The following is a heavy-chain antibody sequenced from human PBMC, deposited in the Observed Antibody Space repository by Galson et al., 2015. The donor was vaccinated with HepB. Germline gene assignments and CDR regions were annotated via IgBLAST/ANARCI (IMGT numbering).Heavy chain of an antibody. D-gene: IGHD6-19*01. Sequence: SLRLSCAASGFTFSRYAIHWVRQAPGKGLEWVAIISYDGNNKYYADSVKGRFSISRDNSKNTLYLQINSLRRDDTAVYYCARDPYSSGWWGVHQYYYYGMDVWGQGTTVTVSS. V-gene: IGHV3-30-3*01. CDR1: GFTFSRYA. CDR3: ARDPYSSGWWGVHQYYYYGMDV. CDR2: ISYDGNNK. J-gene: IGHJ6*02.